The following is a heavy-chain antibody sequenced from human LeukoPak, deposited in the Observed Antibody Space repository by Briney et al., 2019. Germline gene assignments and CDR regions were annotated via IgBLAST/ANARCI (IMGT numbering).Heavy chain of an antibody. J-gene: IGHJ4*02. Sequence: GGSLRLSCAASGFTFSNYAMSWVRQAPGKGLEWVSAIRGSGGSTYYADSVKGRFTISRDNSKNTLYLQMNSLRAEDTAVYYXXXXXXXYSSGWYVYWGQGTLVTVSS. CDR2: IRGSGGST. CDR3: XXXXXXYSSGWYVY. D-gene: IGHD6-19*01. V-gene: IGHV3-23*01. CDR1: GFTFSNYA.